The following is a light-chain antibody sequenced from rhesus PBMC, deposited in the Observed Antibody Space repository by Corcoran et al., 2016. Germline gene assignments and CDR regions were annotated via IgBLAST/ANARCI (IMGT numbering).Light chain of an antibody. J-gene: IGKJ4*01. CDR3: QQRNSYPLT. Sequence: DIQLTQSPSSLSASVGDRVTITCRASQGISRYLAWYQQKPGKAPNLLIYDASNLQRGVPSRFSGSGSGTDFTLTIRSLQPEDFAVYYCQQRNSYPLTFGVGTKVEIK. V-gene: IGKV1-38*01. CDR1: QGISRY. CDR2: DAS.